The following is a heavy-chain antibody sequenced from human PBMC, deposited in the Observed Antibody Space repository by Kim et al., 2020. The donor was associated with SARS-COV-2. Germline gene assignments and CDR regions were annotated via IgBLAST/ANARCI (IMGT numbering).Heavy chain of an antibody. CDR2: IYYSGST. D-gene: IGHD3-10*01. Sequence: SETLSLTCTVSGGSISSGDYYWSWIRQPPGKGLEWIGYIYYSGSTYYNPSLKSRVTISVDTSKNQFSLKLSSVTAADTAVYYCARAPRGLLWFGERYYYYGMDVWGQGTTVTVSS. CDR1: GGSISSGDYY. CDR3: ARAPRGLLWFGERYYYYGMDV. V-gene: IGHV4-30-4*01. J-gene: IGHJ6*02.